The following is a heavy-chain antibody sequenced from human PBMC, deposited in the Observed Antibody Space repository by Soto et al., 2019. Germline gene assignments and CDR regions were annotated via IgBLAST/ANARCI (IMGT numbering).Heavy chain of an antibody. CDR1: GFTFSSYG. J-gene: IGHJ4*02. CDR3: AKDRLLWTTVTTSSGAIVDY. Sequence: GGSLRLSCAASGFTFSSYGMHWVRQAPGKGLEWVAVISYDGSNKYYADSVKGRFTISRDNSKNTLYLQMNSLRAEDTAVYYCAKDRLLWTTVTTSSGAIVDYWGQGTLVTVSS. D-gene: IGHD4-17*01. CDR2: ISYDGSNK. V-gene: IGHV3-30*18.